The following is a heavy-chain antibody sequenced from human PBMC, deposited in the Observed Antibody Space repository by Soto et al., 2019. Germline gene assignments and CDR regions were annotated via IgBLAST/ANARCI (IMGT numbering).Heavy chain of an antibody. CDR1: GFTFSSYA. V-gene: IGHV3-30-3*01. J-gene: IGHJ6*02. Sequence: QVQLVESGGGVVQPGRSLRLSCAASGFTFSSYAMHWVRQAPGKGLEWVAVISYDGSNKYYADSVKGRFTISRDNSKNTLYLQMNSLRAEDTAVYYCARATVTTYYYSYGMDVWGQGTTVTVSS. D-gene: IGHD4-17*01. CDR3: ARATVTTYYYSYGMDV. CDR2: ISYDGSNK.